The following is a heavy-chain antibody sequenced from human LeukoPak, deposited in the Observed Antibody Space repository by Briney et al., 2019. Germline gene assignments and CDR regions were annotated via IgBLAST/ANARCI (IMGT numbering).Heavy chain of an antibody. V-gene: IGHV4-30-2*01. D-gene: IGHD3-10*01. Sequence: PSETLSLTCTVSGGSISSGGYYWSWIRQPPGKGLEWIGYIYHSGSTYYNPSLKSRVTISVDRSKNQFSLKLSSVTAADTAVYYCAREGPEFLELLWHAFDLWGQGTMVTVSS. CDR1: GGSISSGGYY. CDR3: AREGPEFLELLWHAFDL. J-gene: IGHJ3*01. CDR2: IYHSGST.